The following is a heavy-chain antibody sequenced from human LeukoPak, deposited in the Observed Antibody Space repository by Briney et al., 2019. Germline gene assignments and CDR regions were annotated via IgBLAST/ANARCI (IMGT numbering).Heavy chain of an antibody. CDR1: GYTFTDYH. CDR3: ARRRGRSSDWFDP. J-gene: IGHJ5*02. CDR2: VDPEDGET. Sequence: ASVKISCKVSGYTFTDYHMHWVQQAPGKGLEWMGLVDPEDGETIYAEKFQGRVTMTRNTSISTAYMELSSLRSEDTAVYYCARRRGRSSDWFDPWGQGTLVTVSS. V-gene: IGHV1-69-2*01. D-gene: IGHD1-1*01.